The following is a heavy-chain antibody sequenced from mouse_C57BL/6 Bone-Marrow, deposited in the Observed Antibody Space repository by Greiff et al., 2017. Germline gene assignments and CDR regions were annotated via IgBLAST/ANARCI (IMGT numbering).Heavy chain of an antibody. CDR3: ARHYDYDSWFAY. V-gene: IGHV5-12*01. CDR1: GFTFSDYY. Sequence: DVHLVESGGGLVQPGGSLKLSCAASGFTFSDYYMYWVRQTPEKRLEWVAYISNGGGSTYYPDTVKGRFTISRDNAKNTLYLQMSRLKSEDTAMYYCARHYDYDSWFAYWGQGTLVTVSA. J-gene: IGHJ3*01. CDR2: ISNGGGST. D-gene: IGHD2-4*01.